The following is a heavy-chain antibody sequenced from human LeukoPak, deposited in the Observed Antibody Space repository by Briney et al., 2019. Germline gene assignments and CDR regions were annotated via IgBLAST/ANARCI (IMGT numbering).Heavy chain of an antibody. CDR2: INHSGST. CDR3: ATKYYYDSSGYPEEDY. V-gene: IGHV4-34*01. D-gene: IGHD3-22*01. CDR1: GGSFSGYY. Sequence: PSETLSLTCAVYGGSFSGYYWSWIRQPPGKGLEWIGEINHSGSTNYNPSLKSRVTISVDTSKNQFSLKLSSVTAADKAVYYCATKYYYDSSGYPEEDYWGQGTLVTVSS. J-gene: IGHJ4*02.